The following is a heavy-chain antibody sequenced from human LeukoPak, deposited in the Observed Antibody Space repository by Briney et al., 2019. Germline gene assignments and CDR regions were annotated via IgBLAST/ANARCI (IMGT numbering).Heavy chain of an antibody. CDR3: ARYTHRVDAFDI. CDR2: IYYSGST. Sequence: SETLSLTCTVSGGSISSSSYYWGWIRQPPGKGLEWIGSIYYSGSTYYNPSLKSRVTISVDTSKNQFSLKLSSVTAADTAVYYCARYTHRVDAFDIWGQGTMVTVSS. J-gene: IGHJ3*02. CDR1: GGSISSSSYY. D-gene: IGHD2-2*02. V-gene: IGHV4-39*01.